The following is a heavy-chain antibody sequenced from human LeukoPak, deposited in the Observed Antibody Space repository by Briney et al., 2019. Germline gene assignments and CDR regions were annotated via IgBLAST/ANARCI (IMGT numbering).Heavy chain of an antibody. CDR3: AKDQGVVGSYDY. CDR1: GFTFSTFG. CDR2: IQYDDSIE. V-gene: IGHV3-30*02. Sequence: GGSLRLSCAASGFTFSTFGMNWIRQAPDKGLEWVAFIQYDDSIEYYADSVKGRFTISRDNSKNTLYLQMNSLRGDDTAVYYCAKDQGVVGSYDYWGHGTLVTVSS. D-gene: IGHD3-10*01. J-gene: IGHJ4*01.